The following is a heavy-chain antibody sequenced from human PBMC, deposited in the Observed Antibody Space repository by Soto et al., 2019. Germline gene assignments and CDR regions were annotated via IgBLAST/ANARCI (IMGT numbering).Heavy chain of an antibody. Sequence: GGSLRLSCTASGFTFDSYSMDWVRQAPGKGLEWVSYINSGGTSMFYADSVKGRLTISRDNGRNLLYLHLNNLRAEDTAVYYCARDFATSFDPWGQGALVTVSS. J-gene: IGHJ5*02. CDR3: ARDFATSFDP. V-gene: IGHV3-48*01. D-gene: IGHD3-3*01. CDR2: INSGGTSM. CDR1: GFTFDSYS.